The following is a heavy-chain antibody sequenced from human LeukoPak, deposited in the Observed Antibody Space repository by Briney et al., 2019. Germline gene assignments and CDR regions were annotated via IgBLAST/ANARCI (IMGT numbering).Heavy chain of an antibody. CDR2: INAGNGNT. D-gene: IGHD2-15*01. J-gene: IGHJ4*02. CDR1: GYTFTSYA. V-gene: IGHV1-3*01. Sequence: ASVKVSCKASGYTFTSYAMHWVRQAPGQRLEWMGWINAGNGNTKYSQKSQGRVTITRDTSASTAYMELSSLRSEDTAVYYCARDCSGGSCYGLFDYWGQGTLVTVSS. CDR3: ARDCSGGSCYGLFDY.